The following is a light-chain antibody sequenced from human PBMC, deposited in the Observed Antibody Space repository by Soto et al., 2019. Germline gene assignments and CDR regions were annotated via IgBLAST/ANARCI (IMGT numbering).Light chain of an antibody. CDR1: QSVSSNY. J-gene: IGKJ5*01. V-gene: IGKV3-20*01. CDR3: QQYGSSPST. CDR2: GAS. Sequence: EIVLTESPGTPSLYPGESATLSCRASQSVSSNYLTWYQKKPGQAPRLLIFGASSRATGIPDRFSGSGSGTDFTLTISRLEPEDFAVYYCQQYGSSPSTFGQGTRLEI.